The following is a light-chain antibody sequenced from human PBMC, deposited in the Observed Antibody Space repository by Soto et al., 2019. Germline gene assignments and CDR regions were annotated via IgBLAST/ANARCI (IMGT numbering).Light chain of an antibody. CDR1: QSISSY. J-gene: IGKJ3*01. V-gene: IGKV3-11*01. CDR3: QQRSNWPLT. Sequence: DIVLTQSPATLSLSPGERATLSCRASQSISSYLAWYQQKPGQAPRLLIYDASNRATGIPARFSGSGSGTDFTLSISSLEPEDSAVYYCQQRSNWPLTFAPVTKVDIK. CDR2: DAS.